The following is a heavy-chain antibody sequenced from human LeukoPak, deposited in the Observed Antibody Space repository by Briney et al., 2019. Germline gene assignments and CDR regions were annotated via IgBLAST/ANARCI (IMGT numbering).Heavy chain of an antibody. CDR2: ISGTSSTI. Sequence: GGSLRLSCAASGFTFSRYNMHWVRQAPGKGLEWVSYISGTSSTIYYADSVKGRFTISRDNARKSLYLQMTSLRADDTAVYYCVRARYELGWFGDHTAPDAFDIWGQGTMVTVSS. D-gene: IGHD3-10*01. V-gene: IGHV3-48*01. CDR3: VRARYELGWFGDHTAPDAFDI. J-gene: IGHJ3*02. CDR1: GFTFSRYN.